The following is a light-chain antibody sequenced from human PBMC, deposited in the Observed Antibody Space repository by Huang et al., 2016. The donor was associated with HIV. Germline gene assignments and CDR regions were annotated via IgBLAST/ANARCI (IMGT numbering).Light chain of an antibody. CDR1: QSVITT. CDR3: QQYNKWIT. CDR2: GAS. J-gene: IGKJ2*01. V-gene: IGKV3-15*01. Sequence: EIVMTQSPATLSVSPGESATLSCRASQSVITTLGWYQQKPGQAPRLLIYGASTMATGVPARFSGSGSGTEFTLTISSLQPEDFAVYYCQQYNKWITFGQGTKLEIK.